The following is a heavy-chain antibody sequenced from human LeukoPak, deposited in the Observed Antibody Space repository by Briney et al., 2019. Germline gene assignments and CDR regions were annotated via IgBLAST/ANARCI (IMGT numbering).Heavy chain of an antibody. CDR3: ARVGYDYVWGSYRLLYYMDV. CDR2: INPNSGGT. Sequence: ASVKVSCKASGFTFTTYYMHWVRQAPGQGLEWMGWINPNSGGTNYAQKFQGRVTMTRDTPISTAYMELSRLRSDDTAVYYCARVGYDYVWGSYRLLYYMDVWGKGTTVTISS. J-gene: IGHJ6*03. CDR1: GFTFTTYY. V-gene: IGHV1-2*02. D-gene: IGHD3-16*02.